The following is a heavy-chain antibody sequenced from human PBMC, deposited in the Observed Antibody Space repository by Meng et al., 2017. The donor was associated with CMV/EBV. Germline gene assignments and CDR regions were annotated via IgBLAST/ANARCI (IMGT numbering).Heavy chain of an antibody. J-gene: IGHJ5*02. CDR3: ARELWFGYNWFDP. D-gene: IGHD3-10*01. CDR2: IYYSGST. Sequence: TVSGGSISSGGYYWRWIRQHPGKGLEWIGYIYYSGSTYYNPSLKSRVTISVDTSKNQFSLKLSSVTAADTAVYYCARELWFGYNWFDPWGQGTLVTVSS. V-gene: IGHV4-31*02. CDR1: GGSISSGGYY.